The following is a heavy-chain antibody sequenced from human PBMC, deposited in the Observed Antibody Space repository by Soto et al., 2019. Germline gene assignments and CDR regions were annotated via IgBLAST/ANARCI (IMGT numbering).Heavy chain of an antibody. V-gene: IGHV3-66*01. Sequence: EVQLVESGGGLVQLGGSLRLSCAASGFTVSSNYMSCVRQAAGKGLEWVAVIYSGGTTYYADSVKGRFTISRDNSKNTLYLQMNSLRAEDTAVYYCARNGDSSDYRGWFDPWGQGTLVTVSS. CDR3: ARNGDSSDYRGWFDP. CDR1: GFTVSSNY. D-gene: IGHD3-22*01. J-gene: IGHJ5*02. CDR2: IYSGGTT.